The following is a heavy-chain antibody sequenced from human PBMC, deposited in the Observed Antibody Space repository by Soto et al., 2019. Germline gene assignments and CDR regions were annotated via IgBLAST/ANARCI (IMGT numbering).Heavy chain of an antibody. J-gene: IGHJ6*03. CDR1: GGSISSGGYY. D-gene: IGHD5-12*01. V-gene: IGHV4-31*03. CDR3: ARDSSSGYDSGPTAYMDV. Sequence: QVQLQESGPGLVKPSQTLSLTCTVSGGSISSGGYYWSWIRQHPGKGLEWIGYIYYSGSTYYNPSLKSRVTISVDTSKNQFALKLSSVTAADTAVYYCARDSSSGYDSGPTAYMDVWGKGTTVTVSS. CDR2: IYYSGST.